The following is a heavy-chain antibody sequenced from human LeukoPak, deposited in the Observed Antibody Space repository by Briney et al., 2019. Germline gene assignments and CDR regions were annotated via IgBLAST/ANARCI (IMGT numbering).Heavy chain of an antibody. CDR2: ISASGSGT. Sequence: PGGSLRLSCAASGFTFSAYAMSWVRQAPGKGLEWVSAISASGSGTYSADSVQGRFTISRDNSKNTLYLQMNSLTAEDTAVYYCAKGDPSGYWGQGTLVTVSS. V-gene: IGHV3-23*01. CDR1: GFTFSAYA. CDR3: AKGDPSGY. D-gene: IGHD2-21*02. J-gene: IGHJ4*02.